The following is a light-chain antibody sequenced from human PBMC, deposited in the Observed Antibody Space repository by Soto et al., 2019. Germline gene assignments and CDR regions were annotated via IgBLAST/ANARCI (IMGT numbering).Light chain of an antibody. CDR1: SSNIGSNI. V-gene: IGLV1-44*01. J-gene: IGLJ1*01. CDR2: SNS. Sequence: QSVLTQPPSASGTPGQRVTISCSGSSSNIGSNIVHWYQQLPGTAPKLLIYSNSQRPSGVPDRFSGSKSGNTASLTISGLQAEDEADFYCCSYGGSFPYVFGTGTKVTVL. CDR3: CSYGGSFPYV.